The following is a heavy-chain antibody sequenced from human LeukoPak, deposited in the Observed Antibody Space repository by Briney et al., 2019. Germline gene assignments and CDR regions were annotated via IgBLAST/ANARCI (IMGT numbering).Heavy chain of an antibody. V-gene: IGHV4-61*02. CDR3: AAMFWSGYYTGVDY. D-gene: IGHD3-3*01. CDR1: GGSISSGSYY. Sequence: SETLSLTCTVSGGSISSGSYYWSWVRQPAGKGLEWIGRIYTSGSTNYNPSLKSRVTISVDTSKNQFPLKLSSVTAADTAVYYCAAMFWSGYYTGVDYWGQGTLVTVSS. CDR2: IYTSGST. J-gene: IGHJ4*02.